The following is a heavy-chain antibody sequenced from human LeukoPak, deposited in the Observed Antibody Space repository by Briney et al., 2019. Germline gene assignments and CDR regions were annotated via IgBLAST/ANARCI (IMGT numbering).Heavy chain of an antibody. CDR1: GFTFSSYA. CDR2: ISYDGSNK. V-gene: IGHV3-30-3*01. CDR3: ARDLGRRLAVAGTVYYYYGMDV. D-gene: IGHD6-19*01. J-gene: IGHJ6*02. Sequence: GRSLRLSCAASGFTFSSYAMHWVRQAPGKGLEWVAVISYDGSNKYYADSVKGRFTISRDNSKNTLYLQMNSLRAEDTAVYYCARDLGRRLAVAGTVYYYYGMDVWGQGTTVTVSS.